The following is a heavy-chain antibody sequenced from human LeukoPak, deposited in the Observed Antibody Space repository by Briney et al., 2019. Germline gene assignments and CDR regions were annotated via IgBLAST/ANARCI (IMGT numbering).Heavy chain of an antibody. J-gene: IGHJ2*01. CDR1: GGSITNYY. CDR2: VSYSGRT. V-gene: IGHV4-59*01. D-gene: IGHD5-24*01. CDR3: ARPGRQDAYNGHYWYFDL. Sequence: PSETLSLTCTVSGGSITNYYLNWIRQPPGKDLEWIGCVSYSGRTHYSSALKSRVTISVDTSKNQFSLNLRSVTAAHTAVYYCARPGRQDAYNGHYWYFDLWGRGTLVTVSS.